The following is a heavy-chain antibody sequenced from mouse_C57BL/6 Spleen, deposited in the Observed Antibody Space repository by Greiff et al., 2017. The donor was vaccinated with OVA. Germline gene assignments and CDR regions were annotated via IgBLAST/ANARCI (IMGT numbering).Heavy chain of an antibody. J-gene: IGHJ2*01. CDR3: ARYAGGPYFDY. CDR1: GFTFTDYY. Sequence: EVHLVESGGGLVQPGGSLSLSCAASGFTFTDYYMSWVRQPPGKALEWLGFIRNKANGYTTEYSASVKGRFTISRDNSQSILYLQMNALRAEDSATYYCARYAGGPYFDYWGQGTTLTVSS. V-gene: IGHV7-3*01. CDR2: IRNKANGYTT.